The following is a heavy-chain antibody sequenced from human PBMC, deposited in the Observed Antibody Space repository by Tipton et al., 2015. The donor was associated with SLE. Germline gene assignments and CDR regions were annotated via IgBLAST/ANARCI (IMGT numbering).Heavy chain of an antibody. CDR1: GGSISSYY. Sequence: LRLSCTVSGGSISSYYWSWIRQPPGKGLEWIGYIYYSGSTNYNPSLKSRVTILVDTSKNQFSPKLSSVTAADTAVYYCARGYCSSTSCYGVWFDPWGQGTLVTVSS. J-gene: IGHJ5*02. CDR2: IYYSGST. V-gene: IGHV4-59*01. CDR3: ARGYCSSTSCYGVWFDP. D-gene: IGHD2-2*01.